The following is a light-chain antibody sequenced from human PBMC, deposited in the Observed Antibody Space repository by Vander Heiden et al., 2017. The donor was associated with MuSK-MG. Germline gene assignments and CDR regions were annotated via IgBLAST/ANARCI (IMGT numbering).Light chain of an antibody. J-gene: IGLJ2*01. CDR2: YDS. CDR1: NIGSKS. V-gene: IGLV3-21*04. CDR3: QVSDSSSDQGV. Sequence: VLNQPPSLPAATGKPASITWWGNNIGSKSVHWNQLKPGQAPVLVIYYDSDRPSGIPERFSGSNSGNTATLTISRVEAGDEADYYCQVSDSSSDQGVFGGGTKLTVL.